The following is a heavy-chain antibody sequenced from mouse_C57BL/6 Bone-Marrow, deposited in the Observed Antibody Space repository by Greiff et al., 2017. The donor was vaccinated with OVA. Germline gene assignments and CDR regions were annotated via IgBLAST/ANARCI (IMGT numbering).Heavy chain of an antibody. V-gene: IGHV8-12*01. CDR3: ARSPIYYYGSSPYAMDY. Sequence: QVTLKESGPGILQSSQTLSLTCSFSGFSLSTSGMGVSWIRQPSGKGLEWLAHIYWDDDKRYNPSLKSRLTISKDTSRNQVCLKTTSVDTADTATYYCARSPIYYYGSSPYAMDYWGQGTSVTVSS. CDR2: IYWDDDK. J-gene: IGHJ4*01. CDR1: GFSLSTSGMG. D-gene: IGHD1-1*01.